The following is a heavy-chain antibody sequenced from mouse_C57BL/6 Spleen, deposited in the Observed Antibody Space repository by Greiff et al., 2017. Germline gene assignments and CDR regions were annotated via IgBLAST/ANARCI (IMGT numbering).Heavy chain of an antibody. CDR3: ARSPQLGFDY. D-gene: IGHD4-1*02. J-gene: IGHJ2*01. Sequence: VQLQQSGPELVKPGASVKISCKASGYAFSSSWMNWVKQRPGKGLEWIGRIYPGDGDTNYNGKFKGKATLTADKSSSTAYMQLSSLTSEDSAVYFCARSPQLGFDYWGQGTTLTVSS. V-gene: IGHV1-82*01. CDR1: GYAFSSSW. CDR2: IYPGDGDT.